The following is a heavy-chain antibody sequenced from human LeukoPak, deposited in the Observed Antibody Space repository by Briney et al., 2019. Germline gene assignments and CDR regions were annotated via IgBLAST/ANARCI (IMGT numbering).Heavy chain of an antibody. CDR2: IIPIFGTA. CDR3: ARDSCSSTSCYTVNWFDP. CDR1: GYTFTSYG. Sequence: SVKVSCKASGYTFTSYGISWVRQAPGQGLEWMGGIIPIFGTANYAQKFQGRVTITADESTSTAYMELSSLRSEDTAVYYCARDSCSSTSCYTVNWFDPWGQGTLVTVSS. J-gene: IGHJ5*02. D-gene: IGHD2-2*02. V-gene: IGHV1-69*13.